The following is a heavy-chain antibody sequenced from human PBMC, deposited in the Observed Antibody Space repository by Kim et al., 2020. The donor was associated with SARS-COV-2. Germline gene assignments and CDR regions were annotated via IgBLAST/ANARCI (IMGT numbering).Heavy chain of an antibody. J-gene: IGHJ4*02. D-gene: IGHD6-13*01. CDR3: ARGCSSWYPYFDY. Sequence: NPPLKSRVPISVDASKNQFTLKLSSVTAADTAVYYCARGCSSWYPYFDYWGQGTLVTVSS. V-gene: IGHV4-59*09.